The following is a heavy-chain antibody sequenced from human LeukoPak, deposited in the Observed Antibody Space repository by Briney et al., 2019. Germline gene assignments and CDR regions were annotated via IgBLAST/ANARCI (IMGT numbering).Heavy chain of an antibody. D-gene: IGHD2/OR15-2a*01. J-gene: IGHJ5*02. CDR1: GFNFRNYS. V-gene: IGHV3-21*01. CDR3: VRIPNSANFPNWFDP. Sequence: GGSLPLPCATSGFNFRNYSMNWVRQAPGKGLAWVSSIGTSSSSIYYADSVRGRCTISRDNARNSLYLQMSSLRAEDTAVYYCVRIPNSANFPNWFDPWGQGTLVTVSS. CDR2: IGTSSSSI.